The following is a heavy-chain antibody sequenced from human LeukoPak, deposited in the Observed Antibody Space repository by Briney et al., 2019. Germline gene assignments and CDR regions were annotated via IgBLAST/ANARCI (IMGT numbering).Heavy chain of an antibody. CDR1: GYTFTSYD. J-gene: IGHJ6*03. D-gene: IGHD1-1*01. V-gene: IGHV1-8*01. CDR2: MNPNSGNT. CDR3: ARGRNNWYYYYYMDV. Sequence: ASVKVSCKASGYTFTSYDINWVRQATGQGLEWMGWMNPNSGNTGYAQKFQGRVTMTRNTSISTAYMELSSLRSEDTAVYYCARGRNNWYYYYYMDVWGKGTTVTVSS.